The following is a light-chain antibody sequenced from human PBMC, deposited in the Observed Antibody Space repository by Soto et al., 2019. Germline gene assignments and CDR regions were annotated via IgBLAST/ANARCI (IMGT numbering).Light chain of an antibody. V-gene: IGKV1D-13*01. CDR2: DAS. J-gene: IGKJ5*01. CDR3: QQFNNKPHT. CDR1: QGVRSA. Sequence: GERVTITCRARQGVRSALAWYPQKPGTAPKLLIYDASDLETRVPSRFSGCGSGTDFTLTISSLQPEDFATYYCQQFNNKPHTFGQGTRLEI.